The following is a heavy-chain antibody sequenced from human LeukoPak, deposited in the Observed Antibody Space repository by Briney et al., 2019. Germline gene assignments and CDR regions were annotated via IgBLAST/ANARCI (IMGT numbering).Heavy chain of an antibody. CDR2: IYYSGKT. V-gene: IGHV4-39*01. Sequence: SETLSLTCTVSGDSFTSRNYLWGWIRQPPGKGLEYIASIYYSGKTYHDPSLRSRVTMSIDSSENQFSLKLSAVTAADRAVYFCARHYAHGSGIYAPFGYWGQGALVTVSS. J-gene: IGHJ4*02. CDR3: ARHYAHGSGIYAPFGY. CDR1: GDSFTSRNYL. D-gene: IGHD3-10*01.